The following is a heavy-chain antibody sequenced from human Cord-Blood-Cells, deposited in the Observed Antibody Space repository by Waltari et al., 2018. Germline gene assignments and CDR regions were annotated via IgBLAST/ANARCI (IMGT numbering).Heavy chain of an antibody. Sequence: EVQLVASGGGLVQPGRSLRLSCAASGFTFDEHAMHWVRNAPGKGMECVSGMSCNRCSIGYSYAVKGRFTTARGNAKNSLDLQMNSLRAEDTALYDCASGYCGSTSCPMKDYWGQGTLVTVSS. CDR3: ASGYCGSTSCPMKDY. V-gene: IGHV3-9*01. CDR2: MSCNRCSI. CDR1: GFTFDEHA. D-gene: IGHD2-2*01. J-gene: IGHJ4*02.